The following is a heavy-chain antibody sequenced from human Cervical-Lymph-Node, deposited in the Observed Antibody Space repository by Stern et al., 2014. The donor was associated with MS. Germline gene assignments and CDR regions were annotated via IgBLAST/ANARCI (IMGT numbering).Heavy chain of an antibody. J-gene: IGHJ6*02. V-gene: IGHV1-69*01. CDR2: IIPIFGTA. D-gene: IGHD2-15*01. CDR3: ARDGRHRDNYGLDV. CDR1: GGTFNVYA. Sequence: QVQLLQPGAEVKKPGSSVKVSCQASGGTFNVYAINWLRQAPGQGLEWMGGIIPIFGTANYAHKFQGRVTITADESTRTSSMQLSSLRSNDTAVYYCARDGRHRDNYGLDVWGQGTTVIVSS.